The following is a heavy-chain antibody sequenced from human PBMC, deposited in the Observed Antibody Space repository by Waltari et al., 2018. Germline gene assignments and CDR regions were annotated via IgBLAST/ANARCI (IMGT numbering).Heavy chain of an antibody. CDR1: GFTFSSYA. J-gene: IGHJ4*02. V-gene: IGHV3-30-3*01. Sequence: QVQLVESGGGVVQPGRSLRLSCAASGFTFSSYAMPWVRQAPGKGLELVAVISYDGSNKDYADSGKGRFTISRDNSKNTLYLQMNSLRAEDTAVYYCARGPCQGGNVGDYWGQGTLVTVSS. D-gene: IGHD2-15*01. CDR2: ISYDGSNK. CDR3: ARGPCQGGNVGDY.